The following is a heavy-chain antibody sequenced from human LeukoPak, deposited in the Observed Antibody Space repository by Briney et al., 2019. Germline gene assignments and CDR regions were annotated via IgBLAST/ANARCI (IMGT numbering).Heavy chain of an antibody. CDR1: GFTFSSYA. CDR3: AKSDYDSRTRNWDAFDI. V-gene: IGHV3-23*01. CDR2: ISGSGGST. Sequence: PGGSLRLSCAASGFTFSSYAMSWVRQAPGKGLEWVSAISGSGGSTYYADSVKGRFTISRDNSKNTLYLQMNSLRAEDTAVYYCAKSDYDSRTRNWDAFDIWGQGTMVTVSS. J-gene: IGHJ3*02. D-gene: IGHD3-22*01.